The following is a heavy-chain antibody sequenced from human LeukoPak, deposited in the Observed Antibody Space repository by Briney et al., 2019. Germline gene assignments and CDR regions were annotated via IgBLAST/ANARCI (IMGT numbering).Heavy chain of an antibody. J-gene: IGHJ2*01. CDR2: IYYSGST. CDR3: ARGGKYYGDYWYFDL. CDR1: GVSISSYY. Sequence: SETLSLTCTVSGVSISSYYWSWIRQPPGKGLEWIGYIYYSGSTSYNPSLKSRVTISVDTSKNQFSLKLSSVTAADTAVYYCARGGKYYGDYWYFDLWGRGTLVTVSS. D-gene: IGHD4-17*01. V-gene: IGHV4-59*01.